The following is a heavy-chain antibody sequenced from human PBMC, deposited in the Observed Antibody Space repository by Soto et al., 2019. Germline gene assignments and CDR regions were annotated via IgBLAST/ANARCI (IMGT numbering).Heavy chain of an antibody. D-gene: IGHD6-13*01. Sequence: QVQLQESGPGLVKPSETLSLTCRVSGGSFSNNYWNWIRQPPGVGLAWLGSIDYTGSTHYNTSLKSRVTISIDTSKNLFSLNLHSLTAADSAMYYCARGLSTWYLDPFDIWGRGTLVSVSS. CDR3: ARGLSTWYLDPFDI. CDR2: IDYTGST. V-gene: IGHV4-59*01. CDR1: GGSFSNNY. J-gene: IGHJ3*02.